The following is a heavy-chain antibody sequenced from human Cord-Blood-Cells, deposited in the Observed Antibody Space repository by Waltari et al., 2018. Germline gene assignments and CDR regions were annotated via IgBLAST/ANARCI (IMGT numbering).Heavy chain of an antibody. CDR2: RSASGGRT. CDR3: ARDDYGGNYYFDY. V-gene: IGHV1-46*03. Sequence: QVQLVQSGAEVKKPGASVKVSCKASGYTFTSYYMHWVRQAPGQGLEWMGIRSASGGRTSYAQKFQGRVTMTRDTSTSTVYMELSSLRSEDTAVYYCARDDYGGNYYFDYWGQGTLVTVSS. D-gene: IGHD4-17*01. CDR1: GYTFTSYY. J-gene: IGHJ4*02.